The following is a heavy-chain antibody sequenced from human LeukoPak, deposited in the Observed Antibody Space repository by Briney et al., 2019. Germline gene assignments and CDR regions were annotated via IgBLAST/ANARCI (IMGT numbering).Heavy chain of an antibody. D-gene: IGHD5-24*01. J-gene: IGHJ4*02. V-gene: IGHV3-30-3*01. CDR2: ISYDGSNK. CDR1: GFTFSSYA. Sequence: GGSLRLSCAASGFTFSSYAMHWVRQAPGKGLEWVAVISYDGSNKYYADSVKGRFTISRDNSKNTLYLQMNSLRAEDTAVYYCARPSPPGDGYNPCDYWGPGALVIVSS. CDR3: ARPSPPGDGYNPCDY.